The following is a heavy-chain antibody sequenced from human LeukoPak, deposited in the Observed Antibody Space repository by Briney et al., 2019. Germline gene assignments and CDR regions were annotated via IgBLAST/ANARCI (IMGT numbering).Heavy chain of an antibody. Sequence: ASVKVSCKASGGTFSRLVVSWVRQAPGQGLEWMGQIIPYFGTSNYAQNFQGRVTLTADEATNTAYMELNRLRSDDTAVYYCTRDGGDYGASGSYPDYWGQGTLVTVSS. D-gene: IGHD3-10*01. J-gene: IGHJ4*02. CDR2: IIPYFGTS. V-gene: IGHV1-69*13. CDR3: TRDGGDYGASGSYPDY. CDR1: GGTFSRLV.